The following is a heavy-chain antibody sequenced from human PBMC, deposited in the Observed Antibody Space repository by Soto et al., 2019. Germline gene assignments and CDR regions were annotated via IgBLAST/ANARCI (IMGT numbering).Heavy chain of an antibody. J-gene: IGHJ4*02. CDR1: GCTSTRYA. CDR3: NRGSEYDFWSGYL. V-gene: IGHV1-69*06. CDR2: IVPMFGTS. D-gene: IGHD3-3*01. Sequence: QERLGQSVAEVRKPGSSVKVSCKVTGCTSTRYAINWVRQAPGQGLEWIGGIVPMFGTSKYAQKFQGRVTLTADTSAYIAYMELRSLRSEDTAVYYCNRGSEYDFWSGYLWGQGTLVSVS.